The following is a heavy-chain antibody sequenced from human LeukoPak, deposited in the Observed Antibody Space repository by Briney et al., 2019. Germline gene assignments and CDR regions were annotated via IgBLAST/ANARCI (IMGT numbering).Heavy chain of an antibody. CDR3: ARARSLYSYGLYY. J-gene: IGHJ4*02. V-gene: IGHV4-59*01. CDR1: GGSISSYY. D-gene: IGHD5-18*01. Sequence: SETLSLTCTVSGGSISSYYWSWIRQPPGKGLEWIGYIYYSGSTNYNPSLKSRVTISVDTSKNQFSLKLSSVTAADTAVYYCARARSLYSYGLYYWGQETLVTVSS. CDR2: IYYSGST.